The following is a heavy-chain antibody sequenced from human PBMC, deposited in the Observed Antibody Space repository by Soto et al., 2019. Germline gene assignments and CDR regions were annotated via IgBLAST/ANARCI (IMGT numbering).Heavy chain of an antibody. CDR3: TTDDDFWSGYGLGY. V-gene: IGHV3-15*07. D-gene: IGHD3-3*01. J-gene: IGHJ4*02. CDR2: IKSKTDGGTT. CDR1: GFTFSNAW. Sequence: GGSLRLSCAASGFTFSNAWMNWVRQAPGEGLEWVGRIKSKTDGGTTDYAAPVKGRFTISRDDSKNTLYLQMNSLKTEDTAVFYCTTDDDFWSGYGLGYWGQGTLVPVSS.